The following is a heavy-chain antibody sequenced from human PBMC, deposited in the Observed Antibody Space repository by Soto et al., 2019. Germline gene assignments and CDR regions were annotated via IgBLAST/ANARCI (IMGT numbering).Heavy chain of an antibody. CDR1: GGSISSGGYY. CDR2: IYYSGST. D-gene: IGHD2-21*01. Sequence: QVKLQESGPGLVKPSQTLSLTCTVSGGSISSGGYYWSWIRQHPGKGLEWIGYIYYSGSTYYNPSLKCRVTISVDTSKNQFSLKLSSVPAAATAVYYCAASCVGCGGFNYYGMDVWGQGTTVTFSS. CDR3: AASCVGCGGFNYYGMDV. V-gene: IGHV4-31*03. J-gene: IGHJ6*02.